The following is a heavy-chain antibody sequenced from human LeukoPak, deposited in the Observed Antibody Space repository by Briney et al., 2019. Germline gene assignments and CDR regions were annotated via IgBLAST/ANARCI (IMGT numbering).Heavy chain of an antibody. V-gene: IGHV3-23*01. CDR1: GFTFSSYA. J-gene: IGHJ6*02. CDR3: AKDREMATMGFSPDV. Sequence: GGSLRLSCAASGFTFSSYAMSWVRQAPGEVLEWVSAISGSGGSTYYADSVKGRFTISRDNSKNTLYLQMNSLRAEDTAVYYCAKDREMATMGFSPDVWGQGTTVTVSS. D-gene: IGHD5-24*01. CDR2: ISGSGGST.